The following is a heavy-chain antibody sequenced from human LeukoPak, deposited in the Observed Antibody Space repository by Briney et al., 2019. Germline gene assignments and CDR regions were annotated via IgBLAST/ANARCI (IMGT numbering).Heavy chain of an antibody. CDR2: IKSKTDGGTT. Sequence: GGSLRLSCAASGFTFSNAWVSWVRQAPGKGLEWVGRIKSKTDGGTTDYAAPVKGRFTISRDDSKNTLYLQMNSLKTEDTAVYHCTTEVVGGSYYYYYMDVWGKGTTVTVSS. J-gene: IGHJ6*03. CDR3: TTEVVGGSYYYYYMDV. CDR1: GFTFSNAW. V-gene: IGHV3-15*01. D-gene: IGHD1-26*01.